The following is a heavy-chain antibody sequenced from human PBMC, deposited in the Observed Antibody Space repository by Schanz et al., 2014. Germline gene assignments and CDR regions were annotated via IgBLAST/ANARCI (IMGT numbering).Heavy chain of an antibody. V-gene: IGHV3-23*01. CDR1: GFTFSSFA. CDR2: IGGSGSDT. D-gene: IGHD3-10*01. Sequence: EVQLLESGGGLVQPGGSLRLSCEASGFTFSSFAMSWVRQAPGNGLEWVSYIGGSGSDTYYAASVRGRFTISRDNSKNRLYLQMNSLRAADTAVYYCAKKGGDYGSGSYQIIDDWGQGTLVTVSS. CDR3: AKKGGDYGSGSYQIIDD. J-gene: IGHJ4*02.